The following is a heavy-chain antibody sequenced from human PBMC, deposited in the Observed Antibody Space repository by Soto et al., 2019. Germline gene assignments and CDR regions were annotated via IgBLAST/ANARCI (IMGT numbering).Heavy chain of an antibody. CDR3: AHRQGIQDGDSYYYYYGMDV. CDR1: GFSLSTSGVG. J-gene: IGHJ6*02. CDR2: IYWDDDK. D-gene: IGHD3-10*01. Sequence: QITLKESGPTLVKPTQTLTLTCTFSGFSLSTSGVGVGWIRQPPGKALEWLALIYWDDDKRYSPSLKSRLTITKDTSKNQVVLTMTNMDPVDTATYYCAHRQGIQDGDSYYYYYGMDVWGQGTTVTVSS. V-gene: IGHV2-5*02.